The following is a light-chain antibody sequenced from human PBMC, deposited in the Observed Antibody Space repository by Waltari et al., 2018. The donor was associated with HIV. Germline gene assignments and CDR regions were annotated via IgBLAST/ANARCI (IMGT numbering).Light chain of an antibody. CDR2: KDT. CDR1: ALPQQY. J-gene: IGLJ3*02. V-gene: IGLV3-25*03. CDR3: QSADSNASLWV. Sequence: SYELTQPPSVSVSPGPTARTTCSGDALPQQYAYWYQQSPGQAPALVLYKDTERPSGIPERFSGSSSGTTATLTIIGVQAQDEADYHCQSADSNASLWVFGGGTKLTVL.